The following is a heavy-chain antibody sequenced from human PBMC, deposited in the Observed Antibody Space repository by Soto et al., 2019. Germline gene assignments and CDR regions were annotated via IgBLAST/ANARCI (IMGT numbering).Heavy chain of an antibody. Sequence: SGGSLTLSCAASGFTFSSYAMHWVRQAPGKGLEWVALISYDGSDKDYADSVKGRFTISRDNSRNTLFLQMNSLRAEDTAVYYCAKETLGYCSSGSCRIDYWGQGTLVTVSS. CDR1: GFTFSSYA. V-gene: IGHV3-30-3*01. CDR3: AKETLGYCSSGSCRIDY. D-gene: IGHD2-15*01. CDR2: ISYDGSDK. J-gene: IGHJ4*02.